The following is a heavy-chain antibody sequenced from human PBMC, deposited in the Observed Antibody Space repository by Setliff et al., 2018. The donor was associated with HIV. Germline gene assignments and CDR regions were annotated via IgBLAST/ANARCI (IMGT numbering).Heavy chain of an antibody. Sequence: GGSMRLSCAASGFTFSSYWMSWVRQAPGKGLEWVADIKQDGSKAYYMDSVKGRFTISRDNPKNSLYLQMTSLRAEDTAVYYCARKLQPGYGMDVWGQGTTVTVSS. CDR1: GFTFSSYW. CDR3: ARKLQPGYGMDV. CDR2: IKQDGSKA. J-gene: IGHJ6*02. V-gene: IGHV3-7*05. D-gene: IGHD5-18*01.